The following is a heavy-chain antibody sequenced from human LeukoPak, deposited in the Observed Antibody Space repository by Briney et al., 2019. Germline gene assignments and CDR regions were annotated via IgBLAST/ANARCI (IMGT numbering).Heavy chain of an antibody. CDR2: ISGRGNNT. CDR1: GFSFSTYA. J-gene: IGHJ4*02. CDR3: ARAYSSSWYDY. Sequence: GGSLRLSCAASGFSFSTYAMSWVRQAPGKGLEWVSSISGRGNNTYYADSVKGRFTISRDNSENTCHLQMNSLRAEDTAIYYCARAYSSSWYDYWGQGTLVTVSS. D-gene: IGHD6-13*01. V-gene: IGHV3-23*01.